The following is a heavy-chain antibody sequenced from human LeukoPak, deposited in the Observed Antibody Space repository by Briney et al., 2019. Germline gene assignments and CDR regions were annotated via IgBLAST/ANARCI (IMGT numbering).Heavy chain of an antibody. CDR1: GFTFDDYA. Sequence: GGSLRLSCAASGFTFDDYAMHWVRQAPGKGLEWVSGISWNSGSIGYADSVQGRFTISRDNAKNSLYLQMNSLRAEDMALYYCAKDKGWELLDAFDIWGQGTMVTVSS. CDR2: ISWNSGSI. V-gene: IGHV3-9*03. J-gene: IGHJ3*02. D-gene: IGHD2-15*01. CDR3: AKDKGWELLDAFDI.